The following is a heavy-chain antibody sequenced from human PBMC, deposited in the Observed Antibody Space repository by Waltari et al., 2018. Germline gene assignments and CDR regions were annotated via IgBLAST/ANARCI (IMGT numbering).Heavy chain of an antibody. Sequence: QVQLVQSGAEVKKPGSSVKVSCKASGDTFSIYTITWVRQAPGQGLEWMGRIVPMQGVTDYAQKFQGRVTITADTSTSTAYMEVTSLTSEDTAVYYCARDRAYYNWFDPWGQGTLVIVSS. CDR2: IVPMQGVT. J-gene: IGHJ5*02. D-gene: IGHD1-26*01. CDR3: ARDRAYYNWFDP. CDR1: GDTFSIYT. V-gene: IGHV1-69*08.